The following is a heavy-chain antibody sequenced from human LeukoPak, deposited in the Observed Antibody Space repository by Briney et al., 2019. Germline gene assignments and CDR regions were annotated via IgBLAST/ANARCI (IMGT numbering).Heavy chain of an antibody. Sequence: PGGSLRLSCAASGFTFDDYAMHWVRQAPGKGLEWVSGISWNSGSIGYADSVKGRFTISRDNAKNSLYLQMNSLRAEDTALYYCAKDIWGSYPGYYFDYWGQGTLVTVSS. CDR3: AKDIWGSYPGYYFDY. CDR2: ISWNSGSI. D-gene: IGHD3-16*02. J-gene: IGHJ4*02. CDR1: GFTFDDYA. V-gene: IGHV3-9*01.